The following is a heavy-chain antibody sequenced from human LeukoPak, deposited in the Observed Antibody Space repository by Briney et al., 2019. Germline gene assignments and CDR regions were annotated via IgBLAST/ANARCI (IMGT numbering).Heavy chain of an antibody. V-gene: IGHV1-18*01. CDR1: GYTFTSYG. CDR3: ASVITTMVRGVTKELDY. CDR2: ISAYNGNT. D-gene: IGHD3-10*01. Sequence: GASVKVSCKASGYTFTSYGISWVRQAPGQGLEGMGWISAYNGNTNYAQKLQGRVTMTTDISTSTAYMELRSLRSDDTAVYYCASVITTMVRGVTKELDYWGQGTLVTVSS. J-gene: IGHJ4*02.